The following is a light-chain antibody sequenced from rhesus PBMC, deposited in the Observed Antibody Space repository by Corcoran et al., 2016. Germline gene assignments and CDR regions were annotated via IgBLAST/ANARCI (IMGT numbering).Light chain of an antibody. CDR2: FAN. CDR1: QGISTY. Sequence: DIQMSQSPSSLSASVGDRVTITCRASQGISTYSNWYQKKPGKAPKLLIYFANTLASGVPSRFSGSGAGTDFTLPISSLQPEDFATYYCQQGNSNPPTFGQGTKVEIE. V-gene: IGKV1-32*02. J-gene: IGKJ1*01. CDR3: QQGNSNPPT.